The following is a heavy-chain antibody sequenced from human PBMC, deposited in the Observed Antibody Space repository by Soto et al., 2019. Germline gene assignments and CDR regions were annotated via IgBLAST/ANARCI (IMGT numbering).Heavy chain of an antibody. Sequence: PSETLSLTCAVYGGSFSGYYWSWIRQPPGKGLEWIGEINHSGSTNYNPSLKSRVTISVDTSKNQFSLKLSSVTAADTAVYYCARGRQRPPYNWFDPWGQGTLVTVSS. CDR2: INHSGST. CDR3: ARGRQRPPYNWFDP. D-gene: IGHD6-6*01. CDR1: GGSFSGYY. J-gene: IGHJ5*02. V-gene: IGHV4-34*01.